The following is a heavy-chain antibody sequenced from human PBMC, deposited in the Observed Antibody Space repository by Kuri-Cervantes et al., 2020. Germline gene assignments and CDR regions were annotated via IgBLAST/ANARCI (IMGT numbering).Heavy chain of an antibody. CDR1: GFTFSSYG. Sequence: GESLKISCAASGFTFSSYGMHWVRQAPGKGLEWVAFIRYDGSNKYYADSVKGRFTISRDNSKNTLYLQMNSLRAEDTAVYYCVNLVVVDDYWGQGTLVTVSS. D-gene: IGHD2-15*01. CDR2: IRYDGSNK. V-gene: IGHV3-30*02. CDR3: VNLVVVDDY. J-gene: IGHJ4*02.